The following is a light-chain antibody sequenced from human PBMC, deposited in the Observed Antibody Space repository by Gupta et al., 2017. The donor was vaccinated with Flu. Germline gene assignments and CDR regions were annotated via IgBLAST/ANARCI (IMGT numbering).Light chain of an antibody. CDR1: SSNIGSKS. CDR3: AAWDDSLSGVV. V-gene: IGLV1-44*01. Sequence: RVPISCSGGSSNIGSKSVNWYQQLPGTAPKLLIFGNNQRPSRVPDRFSGSKSGTSASLAISWLQSEDEADYYCAAWDDSLSGVVFGGGTKLTVL. J-gene: IGLJ3*02. CDR2: GNN.